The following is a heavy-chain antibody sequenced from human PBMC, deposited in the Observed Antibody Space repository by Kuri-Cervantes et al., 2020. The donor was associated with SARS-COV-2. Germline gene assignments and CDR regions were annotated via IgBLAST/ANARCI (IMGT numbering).Heavy chain of an antibody. CDR2: INSDGSST. Sequence: LSLTCAVYGGSFSGYYWSWVRQAPGKGLVWVSRINSDGSSTSYADSVKGRFTISRDNAKNTLYLQMNSLRAEDTAVYYCAREPSGDGDYYYYYGMDVWGQGTTVTVSS. V-gene: IGHV3-74*01. CDR1: GGSFSGYY. D-gene: IGHD3-10*01. J-gene: IGHJ6*02. CDR3: AREPSGDGDYYYYYGMDV.